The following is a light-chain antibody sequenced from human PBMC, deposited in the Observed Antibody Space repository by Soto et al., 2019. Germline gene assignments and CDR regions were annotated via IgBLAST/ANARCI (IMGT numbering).Light chain of an antibody. CDR3: SSYTTSSPVV. Sequence: QSALTQPASVSGSPGQSITISCTGTSSDVGGYNYVSWYQQLPGKAPKLMIYDVTDRPSRVSNRFSGSKSGNTASLTISELQAEDEADYYCSSYTTSSPVVFGGGTKVTVL. V-gene: IGLV2-14*01. CDR2: DVT. J-gene: IGLJ2*01. CDR1: SSDVGGYNY.